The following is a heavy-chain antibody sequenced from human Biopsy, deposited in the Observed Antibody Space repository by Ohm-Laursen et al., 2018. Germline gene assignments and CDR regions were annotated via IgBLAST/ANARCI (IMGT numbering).Heavy chain of an antibody. D-gene: IGHD1-26*01. CDR3: ARGRGALAPLDD. Sequence: SLRLSCAASGFTVYNNYMTWVRQAPGKGLEWVSLVHRDGNTYYADSVKGRFTVSRDSSKSTLFLQMNNLRVEDTAVYYCARGRGALAPLDDWGQGTLVTVSS. V-gene: IGHV3-66*01. J-gene: IGHJ4*02. CDR2: VHRDGNT. CDR1: GFTVYNNY.